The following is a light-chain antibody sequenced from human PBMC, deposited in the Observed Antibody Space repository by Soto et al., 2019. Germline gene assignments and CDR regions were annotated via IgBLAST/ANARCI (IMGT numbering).Light chain of an antibody. CDR2: WAS. V-gene: IGKV4-1*01. CDR3: QQYFSTPFT. J-gene: IGKJ4*01. Sequence: DIVMTQSPDSLAVSLGERATITCRSSQSVLFSTTNKTYVAWYQHRTGRPPRLLLYWASTRESGVPDRFTGGESGTDFTLTIDNLQAEDVAVYYFQQYFSTPFTFGGGTKV. CDR1: QSVLFSTTNKTY.